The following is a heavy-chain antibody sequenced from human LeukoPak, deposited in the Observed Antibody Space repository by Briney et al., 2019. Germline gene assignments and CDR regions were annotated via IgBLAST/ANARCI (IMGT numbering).Heavy chain of an antibody. CDR1: GFTFSSYA. CDR3: AKDPGSIHSGYFDY. CDR2: ISGSGGST. V-gene: IGHV3-23*01. J-gene: IGHJ4*02. D-gene: IGHD1-26*01. Sequence: AGSLRLSCAASGFTFSSYAMSWVRQAPGKGLEWVSAISGSGGSTYYADSVKGRFTISRDNSKNTLYLQMNSLRAEDTAVYYCAKDPGSIHSGYFDYWGQGALVTVSS.